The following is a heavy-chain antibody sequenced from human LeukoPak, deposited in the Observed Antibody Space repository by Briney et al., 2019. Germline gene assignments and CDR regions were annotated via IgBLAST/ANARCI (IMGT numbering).Heavy chain of an antibody. J-gene: IGHJ4*02. CDR3: ASGRQLGY. D-gene: IGHD6-13*01. CDR1: GFTFSNYW. V-gene: IGHV3-7*01. Sequence: GGSLRLSCAASGFTFSNYWMSWVRQAPGKGLEWVANIREDGSEKYYVDSVKGRFTISRGNARNSLYLQMNSLRAEDTAVYYCASGRQLGYWGQGTLVTVSS. CDR2: IREDGSEK.